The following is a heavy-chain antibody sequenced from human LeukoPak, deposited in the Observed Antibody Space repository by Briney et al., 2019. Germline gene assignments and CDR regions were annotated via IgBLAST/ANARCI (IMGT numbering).Heavy chain of an antibody. CDR1: GFTFSSYD. J-gene: IGHJ4*02. CDR2: IRYDGSNK. CDR3: AREDHSKGDY. D-gene: IGHD2/OR15-2a*01. V-gene: IGHV3-30*02. Sequence: PGGSLRLSCAASGFTFSSYDMHWVRQAPGKGLEWVAFIRYDGSNKYYADSVKGRFTISRDNSKNTLYLQMNSLRDEDTAVYYCAREDHSKGDYWGQGTLVTVSS.